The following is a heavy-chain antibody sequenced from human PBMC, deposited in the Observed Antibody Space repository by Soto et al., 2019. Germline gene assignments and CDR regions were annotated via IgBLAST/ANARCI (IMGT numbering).Heavy chain of an antibody. J-gene: IGHJ4*02. V-gene: IGHV4-38-2*01. D-gene: IGHD4-17*01. Sequence: SETLSLTCAVSGYSISSGYYWGFIRQPPGKGLEWIGSIYHSGSTYYNPSLKSRVTISVDTSKNQFSLKLSSVTAADTAVYYCARGGDYGLDYFDYWGQGTLVTVSS. CDR1: GYSISSGYY. CDR3: ARGGDYGLDYFDY. CDR2: IYHSGST.